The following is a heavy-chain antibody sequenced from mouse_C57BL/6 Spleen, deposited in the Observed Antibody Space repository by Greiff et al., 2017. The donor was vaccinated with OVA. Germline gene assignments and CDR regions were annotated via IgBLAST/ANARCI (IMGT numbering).Heavy chain of an antibody. D-gene: IGHD2-2*01. CDR2: IYPRSGNT. V-gene: IGHV1-81*01. CDR1: GYTFTSYG. CDR3: AMVTTIEDY. J-gene: IGHJ2*01. Sequence: VMLVESGAELARPGASVKLSCKASGYTFTSYGISWVKQRTGQGLEWIGEIYPRSGNTYYNEKFKGKATLTADKSSSTAYMELRSLTSEDSAVYFCAMVTTIEDYWGQGTTLTVSS.